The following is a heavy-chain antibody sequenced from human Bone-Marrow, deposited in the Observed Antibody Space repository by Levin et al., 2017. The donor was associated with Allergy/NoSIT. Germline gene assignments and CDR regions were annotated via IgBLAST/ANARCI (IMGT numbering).Heavy chain of an antibody. J-gene: IGHJ4*02. CDR3: ARDLEGGTYYYGSGSYLLDY. CDR1: GFTFSSYG. D-gene: IGHD3-10*01. V-gene: IGHV3-33*01. CDR2: IWYDGSNK. Sequence: GGSLRLSCAASGFTFSSYGMHWVRQAPGKGLEWVAVIWYDGSNKYYADSVKGRFTISRDNSKNTLYLQMNSLRAEDTAVYYCARDLEGGTYYYGSGSYLLDYWGQGTLVTVSS.